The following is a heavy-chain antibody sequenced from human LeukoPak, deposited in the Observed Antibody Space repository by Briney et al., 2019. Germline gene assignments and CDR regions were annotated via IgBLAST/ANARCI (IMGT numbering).Heavy chain of an antibody. CDR3: AKDGPLLWFGPTDA. CDR2: VSSTGSGT. D-gene: IGHD3-10*01. Sequence: TGGPLRLSCVASGFTFSTYGMSWVRQAPGKGLEWVAAVSSTGSGTYYPDSLKGRFIISRDNSQNTVFLQMNSLRPEDTAFYFCAKDGPLLWFGPTDAWGQGILVTVSS. CDR1: GFTFSTYG. V-gene: IGHV3-23*01. J-gene: IGHJ5*02.